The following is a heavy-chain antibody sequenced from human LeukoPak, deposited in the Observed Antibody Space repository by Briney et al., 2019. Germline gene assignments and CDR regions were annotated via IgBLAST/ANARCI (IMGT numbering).Heavy chain of an antibody. CDR2: INPSGGST. V-gene: IGHV1-46*01. Sequence: ASVKVSCKASGYTFTSYYMHWVRQAPGQGLEWMGIINPSGGSTSYAQKFQGRVTMTRDTSISTAYMELSRLRSDDTAVYYCARLGTPYGDYVDYWGQGTLVTVSS. D-gene: IGHD4-17*01. CDR3: ARLGTPYGDYVDY. J-gene: IGHJ4*02. CDR1: GYTFTSYY.